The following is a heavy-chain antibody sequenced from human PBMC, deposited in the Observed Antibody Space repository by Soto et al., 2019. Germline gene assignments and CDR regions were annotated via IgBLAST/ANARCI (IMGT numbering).Heavy chain of an antibody. D-gene: IGHD6-19*01. J-gene: IGHJ4*02. CDR2: ISSSGSTI. V-gene: IGHV3-48*03. CDR1: GFTFSSYE. Sequence: GGSLRLSCAASGFTFSSYEMNWVRQAPGKGLEWVSYISSSGSTIYYADSVKGRFTISRDNAKNSLYLQMNSLRAEDTAVYYCARSGEGYSSGWYYFDYWGQGTLVIVSS. CDR3: ARSGEGYSSGWYYFDY.